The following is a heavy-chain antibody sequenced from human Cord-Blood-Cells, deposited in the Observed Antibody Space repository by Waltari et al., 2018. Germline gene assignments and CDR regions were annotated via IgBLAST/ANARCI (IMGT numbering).Heavy chain of an antibody. V-gene: IGHV1-2*02. CDR1: GYTFTGYY. CDR3: ARDIERAELGIGY. CDR2: TNPNSGGT. J-gene: IGHJ4*02. D-gene: IGHD7-27*01. Sequence: QVQLVQSGAEVKKPGASVKVSCKASGYTFTGYYMHWVRQAPGQGLEWMGWTNPNSGGTNYEQKFQGRVTMARETSISAAYMELSRLRSDDTAVYYCARDIERAELGIGYWGQGTLVTVSS.